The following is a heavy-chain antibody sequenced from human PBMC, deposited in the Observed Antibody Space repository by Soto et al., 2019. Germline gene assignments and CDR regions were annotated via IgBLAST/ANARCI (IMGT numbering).Heavy chain of an antibody. CDR2: IYYTGST. CDR3: ARGRTIFGAYHTLYYFGY. Sequence: QVQLQESGPGLVKPSQTLSLTCTVSGGSISSGGYYWSWIRQHPGKGLEWLGYIYYTGSTYYNPSLKSRVNISVDTCKNPSSLKLSSVTAADTAVYYGARGRTIFGAYHTLYYFGYWGQGTLVTVS. CDR1: GGSISSGGYY. V-gene: IGHV4-31*03. D-gene: IGHD3-3*01. J-gene: IGHJ4*02.